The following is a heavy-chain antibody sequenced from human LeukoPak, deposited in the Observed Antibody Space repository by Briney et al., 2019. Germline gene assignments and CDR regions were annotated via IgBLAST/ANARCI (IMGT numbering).Heavy chain of an antibody. D-gene: IGHD5-12*01. J-gene: IGHJ4*02. CDR3: VGDGGVSGYDVLDY. CDR2: INQDGSKE. Sequence: PGGSLRLSCTASGFIFSNYWMNWVRQAPGKGLEWVAQINQDGSKEYYIDSVKARFSISRDNARNSLSLQMNSLRAEDTAVYYCVGDGGVSGYDVLDYWGQGTLVTVS. CDR1: GFIFSNYW. V-gene: IGHV3-7*01.